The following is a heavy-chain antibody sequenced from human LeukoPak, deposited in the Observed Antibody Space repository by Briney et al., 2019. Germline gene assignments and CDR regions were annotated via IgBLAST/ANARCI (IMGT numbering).Heavy chain of an antibody. D-gene: IGHD4-17*01. J-gene: IGHJ5*02. CDR2: ISSSSSYT. V-gene: IGHV3-11*05. CDR1: GFTFSDYY. Sequence: PGGTLRLSCAASGFTFSDYYMSWIRQAPGKGLEWVSYISSSSSYTNYADSVKGRFTISRDNAKNTLYLQMTSLRAEDTALYYCAKGGGDYTQFDPWGQGTLVTVSS. CDR3: AKGGGDYTQFDP.